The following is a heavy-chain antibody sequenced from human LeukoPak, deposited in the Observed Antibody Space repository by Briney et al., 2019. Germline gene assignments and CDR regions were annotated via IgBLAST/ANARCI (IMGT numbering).Heavy chain of an antibody. CDR3: ATDRGYCSSTSCRRFDY. CDR2: IIPAFGTP. Sequence: ASVKVSCKAPRDIFSSYTLTWVRQAPGQGLEWMVGIIPAFGTPHYAQKFRGRHTMTLDESTSTAYMELSSLRSEDTAVYYCATDRGYCSSTSCRRFDYWGQGTLVTVSS. D-gene: IGHD2-2*01. CDR1: RDIFSSYT. V-gene: IGHV1-69*13. J-gene: IGHJ4*02.